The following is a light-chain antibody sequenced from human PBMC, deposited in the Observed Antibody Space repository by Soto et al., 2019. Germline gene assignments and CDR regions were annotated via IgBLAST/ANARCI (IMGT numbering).Light chain of an antibody. J-gene: IGKJ1*01. V-gene: IGKV1-39*01. CDR2: AAS. CDR1: QSISTY. Sequence: DIQMTQSPSSLSASVGDRVTITCRASQSISTYLNWYQQKAGLAPKLLIYAASSLQSGVPSRFSGSGSGTDFTLTISSLQPEDFATYYCQQSYFILGTFGRGTKVEI. CDR3: QQSYFILGT.